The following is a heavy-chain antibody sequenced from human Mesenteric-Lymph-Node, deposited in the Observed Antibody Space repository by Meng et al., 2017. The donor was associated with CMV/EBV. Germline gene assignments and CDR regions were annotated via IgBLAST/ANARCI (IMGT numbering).Heavy chain of an antibody. J-gene: IGHJ6*02. V-gene: IGHV3-30*04. Sequence: GESLKISCAASGFTFSSYAMHWVRQAPGKGLEWVAVISYDGSNKYYADSVKGRFTISRDNSKNTLYLQMNSLRVEDTAVYYCARDLREDGMDVWGQGTTVTVSS. CDR3: ARDLREDGMDV. CDR1: GFTFSSYA. CDR2: ISYDGSNK.